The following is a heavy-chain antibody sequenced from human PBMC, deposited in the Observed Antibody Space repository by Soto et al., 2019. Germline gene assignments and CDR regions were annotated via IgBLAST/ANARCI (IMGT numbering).Heavy chain of an antibody. D-gene: IGHD2-15*01. CDR2: MNPNSGNK. CDR1: GYTFTSYD. Sequence: ASVKVSCKASGYTFTSYDINWVRQATGQELEWKGWMNPNSGNKGYAQKLQGRVKITRNTSISTAYMKLSSLRSEDTTVYNSARGYCSGGSCSTYYYYYYMDVWGKGTTVTVSS. J-gene: IGHJ6*03. CDR3: ARGYCSGGSCSTYYYYYYMDV. V-gene: IGHV1-8*01.